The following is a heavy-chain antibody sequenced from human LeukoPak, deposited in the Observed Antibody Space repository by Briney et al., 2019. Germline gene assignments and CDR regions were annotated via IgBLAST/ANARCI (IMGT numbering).Heavy chain of an antibody. CDR1: GGTFSSYA. D-gene: IGHD5-24*01. V-gene: IGHV1-69*05. CDR3: ARVGGIERWLQLGAFDI. CDR2: IIPIFGTA. Sequence: ASVKVSCKASGGTFSSYAISWVRQAPGQGLEWRGRIIPIFGTANYAQKFQGRVTITTDESTSTAYMELSSLRSEDTAVYYCARVGGIERWLQLGAFDIWGQGTMVTVSS. J-gene: IGHJ3*02.